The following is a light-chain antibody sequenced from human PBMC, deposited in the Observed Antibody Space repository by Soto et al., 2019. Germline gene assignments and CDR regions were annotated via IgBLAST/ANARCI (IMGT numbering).Light chain of an antibody. Sequence: QSALTQPPSVSGSPGQSVTISCTGTSSDVGNYNRVSWYQQPPGTAPKVIIYEVSNRPSGVPDRFSGSKSGNTASLTSSGLQAEDEADYYCSSYTSSSTYVFGTGTKVTVL. CDR2: EVS. J-gene: IGLJ1*01. V-gene: IGLV2-18*02. CDR3: SSYTSSSTYV. CDR1: SSDVGNYNR.